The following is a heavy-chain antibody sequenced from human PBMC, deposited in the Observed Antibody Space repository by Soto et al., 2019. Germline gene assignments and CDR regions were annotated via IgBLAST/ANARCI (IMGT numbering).Heavy chain of an antibody. J-gene: IGHJ6*02. Sequence: PGESLKISCKGSGYSFTSYWIGWVRQMPGKGLEWMGIIYPGDSDTRYSPSFQGQVTISAAKSISTAYLQWSSLKASDTAMYYCARSITGTTRYYYGMDAWGQGTTVTVSS. D-gene: IGHD1-7*01. CDR1: GYSFTSYW. CDR3: ARSITGTTRYYYGMDA. V-gene: IGHV5-51*01. CDR2: IYPGDSDT.